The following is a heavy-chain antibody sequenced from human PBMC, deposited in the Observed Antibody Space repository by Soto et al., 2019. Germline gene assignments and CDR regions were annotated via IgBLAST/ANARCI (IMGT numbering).Heavy chain of an antibody. CDR1: GFTFISYS. CDR3: ARSEDYDFWSGYLRPYGMDV. V-gene: IGHV3-48*02. CDR2: ISSSSSTI. Sequence: PWGSLRLSCAASGFTFISYSINCVRHSPLKWREWVSYISSSSSTIYYADSVKGRFTISRDNAKNSLYLQMNSLRDEDTAVYYCARSEDYDFWSGYLRPYGMDVWGQGTTVTVSS. J-gene: IGHJ6*02. D-gene: IGHD3-3*01.